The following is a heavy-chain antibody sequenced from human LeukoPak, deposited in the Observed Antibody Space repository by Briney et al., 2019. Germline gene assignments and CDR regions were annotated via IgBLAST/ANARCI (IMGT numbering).Heavy chain of an antibody. D-gene: IGHD3-10*01. CDR2: IRYDGSNK. V-gene: IGHV3-30*02. CDR3: ANGLYVSGSYQIRLFDY. CDR1: GFTFSSYG. J-gene: IGHJ4*02. Sequence: GGSLRLSCAASGFTFSSYGMHWVRQAPGKGLEWVAFIRYDGSNKFYADSVKGRFTISRDNSKNTLYLQMNSLRAEDTAVYYCANGLYVSGSYQIRLFDYWGQGTLVTVSS.